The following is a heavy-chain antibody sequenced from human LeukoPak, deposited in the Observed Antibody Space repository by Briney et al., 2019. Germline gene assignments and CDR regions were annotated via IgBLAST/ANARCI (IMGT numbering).Heavy chain of an antibody. CDR3: ARYRRVAMATYDY. J-gene: IGHJ4*02. Sequence: ASVKVSFKASGYTFTGYYMRLVRQAPGQGLEWMGWINPNSGGTNYAQKFPGRVPMTRDTYITTAYMELTRLRSDDTAVYYCARYRRVAMATYDYWGQGTLVTVSS. V-gene: IGHV1-2*02. CDR1: GYTFTGYY. CDR2: INPNSGGT. D-gene: IGHD5-24*01.